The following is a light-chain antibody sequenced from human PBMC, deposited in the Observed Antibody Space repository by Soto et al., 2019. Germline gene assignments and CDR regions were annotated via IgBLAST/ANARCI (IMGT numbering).Light chain of an antibody. CDR3: EHDGSWRYT. CDR1: QSVSSSY. J-gene: IGKJ2*01. Sequence: EIVLTQSPGTLSLSPGERATLSCRASQSVSSSYLAWYQQKPGQAPRLLIYGASSRSTGSPDRFSGSGSGTDFTLAISRLVAVDLAGYYYEHDGSWRYTVGKG. CDR2: GAS. V-gene: IGKV3-20*01.